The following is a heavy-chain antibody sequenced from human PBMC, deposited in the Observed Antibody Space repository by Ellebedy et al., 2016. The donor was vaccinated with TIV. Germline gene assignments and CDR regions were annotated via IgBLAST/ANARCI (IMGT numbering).Heavy chain of an antibody. CDR3: ARGLGETGPGGN. Sequence: AASVKISCKASGGTFSSYAISWVRQAPGQGLEWMGRIIPILGIANYAQKFQGRVTITADKSTSTAYMELSSLRSEDTAVYYCARGLGETGPGGNWGQGTLVTVSS. V-gene: IGHV1-69*04. D-gene: IGHD4-17*01. CDR1: GGTFSSYA. CDR2: IIPILGIA. J-gene: IGHJ4*02.